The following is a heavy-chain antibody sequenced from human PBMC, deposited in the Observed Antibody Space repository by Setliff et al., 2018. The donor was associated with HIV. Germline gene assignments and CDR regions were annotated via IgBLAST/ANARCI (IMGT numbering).Heavy chain of an antibody. CDR1: GDSISSYY. V-gene: IGHV4-59*01. Sequence: SETLSLTCTVSGDSISSYYWSWIRQPPGKGLEWIGYIYYSGSTNYNPSLKSRVTISVDTSKNQFSLKLTSVTAADTAVYFCARDTSFGYWGQGTLVTVSS. CDR2: IYYSGST. J-gene: IGHJ4*02. CDR3: ARDTSFGY.